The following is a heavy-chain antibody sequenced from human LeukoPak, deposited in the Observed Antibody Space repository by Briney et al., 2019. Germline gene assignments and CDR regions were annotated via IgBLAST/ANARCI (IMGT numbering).Heavy chain of an antibody. CDR2: ISGSGVTT. V-gene: IGHV3-23*01. Sequence: GGSLRLSCVASGFTFSSYAMSWVRQAPGKGLEWVSAISGSGVTTHYAGSVKGRFSIYRDNSKNTLYLQMNSLRAEDTALYYCAKKVVVGATSPYSDFQDWGQGTLVTVSS. CDR3: AKKVVVGATSPYSDFQD. D-gene: IGHD1-26*01. CDR1: GFTFSSYA. J-gene: IGHJ1*01.